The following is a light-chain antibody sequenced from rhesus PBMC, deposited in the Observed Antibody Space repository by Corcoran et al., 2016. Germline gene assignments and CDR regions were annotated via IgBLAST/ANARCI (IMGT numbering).Light chain of an antibody. CDR1: QGISDY. V-gene: IGKV1-36*02. CDR2: AAS. J-gene: IGKJ3*01. Sequence: DIQMTQSPSSLSASVGDRVTITCRASQGISDYLSWYQQKPGKAPKRLIYAASRLESGVPPRFSGRGSGTEFTLTINSLQPEDFAAYYCLQGYSTPFTFGPGTKLDIK. CDR3: LQGYSTPFT.